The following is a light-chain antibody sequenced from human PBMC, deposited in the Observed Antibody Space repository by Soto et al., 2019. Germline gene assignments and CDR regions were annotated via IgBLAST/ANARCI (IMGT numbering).Light chain of an antibody. CDR3: AAWDDSLNGLV. J-gene: IGLJ1*01. CDR1: SSNIGPNA. Sequence: QSVLTQPPSASGTPGQKVTISCSGSSSNIGPNAVNWYQQLPGTAPKLLLYNNNQRPSGVSDRFSVSKSGTSASLAISGLQSDDEADYHCAAWDDSLNGLVFGTGTKLTVL. V-gene: IGLV1-44*01. CDR2: NNN.